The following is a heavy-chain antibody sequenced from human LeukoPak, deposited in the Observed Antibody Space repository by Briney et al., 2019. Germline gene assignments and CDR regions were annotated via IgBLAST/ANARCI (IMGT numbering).Heavy chain of an antibody. J-gene: IGHJ3*02. CDR2: ISKDGNSQ. Sequence: GRSLRLPCAASGFTFSSYALDWVRQAPGKGLEWVAVISKDGNSQNYADSVKGRFTISRDNSKNTLYLQMNSLRPEDTAVYYCAGESFDIWGQGTTVTVSS. CDR1: GFTFSSYA. V-gene: IGHV3-30*04. CDR3: AGESFDI.